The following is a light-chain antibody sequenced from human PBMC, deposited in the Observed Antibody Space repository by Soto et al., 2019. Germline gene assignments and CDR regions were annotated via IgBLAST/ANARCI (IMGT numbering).Light chain of an antibody. CDR3: AAWDESLKEFV. CDR1: PSNIGSNT. Sequence: QSALTHPPSASWTPGQRVSIACSGSPSNIGSNTVSWFQQLSGAAPKLLIYAHSQRPSGVPDRFSGSRSGNSASLAISGLQSEDEADYYCAAWDESLKEFVFGPGTKVTVL. CDR2: AHS. V-gene: IGLV1-44*01. J-gene: IGLJ1*01.